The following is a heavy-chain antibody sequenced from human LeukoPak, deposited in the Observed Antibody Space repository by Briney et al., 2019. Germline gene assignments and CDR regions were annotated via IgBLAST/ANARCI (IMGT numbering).Heavy chain of an antibody. CDR3: ARDGSGSYNWFDP. Sequence: PSQTLSLTCTVSGGSISSGDYYWGWVRQPPGRGLEWIVYIYYSGSTYYNPSLKSRVTISVDTSKNQFSLKLSSVTAADTAVYYCARDGSGSYNWFDPWGQGTLVTVSS. V-gene: IGHV4-30-4*01. D-gene: IGHD1-26*01. J-gene: IGHJ5*02. CDR1: GGSISSGDYY. CDR2: IYYSGST.